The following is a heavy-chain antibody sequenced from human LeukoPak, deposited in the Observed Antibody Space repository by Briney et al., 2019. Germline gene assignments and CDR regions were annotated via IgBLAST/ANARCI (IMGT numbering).Heavy chain of an antibody. CDR1: GFTFSSYA. CDR2: ISGSGGST. V-gene: IGHV3-23*01. Sequence: PGGSLRLSCAASGFTFSSYAMSWVRQAPGKGLEWVSAISGSGGSTYYADSVKGRFTISRDNSKNTLYLQMNSLRAEDTAVYYCAKDLAITMIVVGLFDYWGQGTLVTASS. CDR3: AKDLAITMIVVGLFDY. D-gene: IGHD3-22*01. J-gene: IGHJ4*02.